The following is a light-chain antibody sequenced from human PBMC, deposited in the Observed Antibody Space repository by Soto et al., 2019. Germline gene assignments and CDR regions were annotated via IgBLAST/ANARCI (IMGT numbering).Light chain of an antibody. Sequence: DIQMTQSPSTLSASVGDRVTITVRASQSISSYLNWYQQKPGKAPKLLIYDASSLESGVPSRFSGSGSGTEFTLTISSLQPDDFATYYCQQYNSYLWAFGQGTKVDIK. J-gene: IGKJ1*01. CDR1: QSISSY. CDR3: QQYNSYLWA. V-gene: IGKV1-5*01. CDR2: DAS.